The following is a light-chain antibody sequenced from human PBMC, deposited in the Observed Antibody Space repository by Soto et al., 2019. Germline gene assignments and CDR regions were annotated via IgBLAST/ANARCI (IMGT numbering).Light chain of an antibody. V-gene: IGLV1-51*01. Sequence: QSVLTQPHSVSAAPGQKVTISCSGSSSNIGNNYVFWYQQLPGTAPKLLIYDNDKRPSGIPDRFSGSKSGTSATLGITGLQIGDEADYYCATWDRSRSVGVFGGGTQLTVL. CDR2: DND. J-gene: IGLJ2*01. CDR3: ATWDRSRSVGV. CDR1: SSNIGNNY.